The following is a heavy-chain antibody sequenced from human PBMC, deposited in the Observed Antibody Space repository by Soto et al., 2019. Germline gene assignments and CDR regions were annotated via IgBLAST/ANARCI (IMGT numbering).Heavy chain of an antibody. CDR2: INHSGST. J-gene: IGHJ4*02. CDR3: ARGYCSSTSCYVGSFDY. CDR1: GGSFSGYY. V-gene: IGHV4-34*01. Sequence: SETLSLTCAVYGGSFSGYYWSWIRQPPGKGLEWIGEINHSGSTNYNPSLKSRVTISVDTSKNQFSLKLSSVTAADTAVYYCARGYCSSTSCYVGSFDYWGQGTLVTVSS. D-gene: IGHD2-2*01.